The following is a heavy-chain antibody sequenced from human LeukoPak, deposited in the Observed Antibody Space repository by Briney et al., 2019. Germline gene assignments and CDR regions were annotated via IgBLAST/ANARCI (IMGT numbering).Heavy chain of an antibody. Sequence: PSETLSLTCAVYGGSFSGYYWSWIRQPPGKGLEWIGEINHSGSTNYNPSLKSRVTISVDTSKNQFSLKLSSVTAADTAVYYCARDAGTVAGYNWFDPWGQGTLVTVSS. J-gene: IGHJ5*02. D-gene: IGHD6-19*01. V-gene: IGHV4-34*01. CDR3: ARDAGTVAGYNWFDP. CDR2: INHSGST. CDR1: GGSFSGYY.